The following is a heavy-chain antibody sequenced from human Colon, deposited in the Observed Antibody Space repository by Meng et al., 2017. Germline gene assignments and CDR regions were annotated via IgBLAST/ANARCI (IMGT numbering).Heavy chain of an antibody. CDR1: GFTFSNYP. J-gene: IGHJ4*02. CDR3: AKYGAPGPVRYFDY. CDR2: LDGSGTIT. Sequence: GESLKISCAASGFTFSNYPMTWVRQAPGKGLEWVSTLDGSGTITHYSDSVKGRFTISRDNSKSSLYLQMNSLRAEDTAVYYCAKYGAPGPVRYFDYWGQGTLVTVSS. D-gene: IGHD2-2*01. V-gene: IGHV3-23*01.